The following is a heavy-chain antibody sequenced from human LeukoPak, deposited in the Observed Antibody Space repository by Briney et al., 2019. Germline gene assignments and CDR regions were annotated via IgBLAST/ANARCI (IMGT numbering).Heavy chain of an antibody. V-gene: IGHV3-7*01. CDR3: ARDLHSISGYYDY. CDR2: IKQDGSEK. Sequence: GGSLRLSCAASGFTFSSYWMSWVRQAPGKGLEWVANIKQDGSEKYYVDSVKGRFTISRDNAKNSLYLQMNSLRAEDTAVYYCARDLHSISGYYDYWGQGTLVTVSS. J-gene: IGHJ4*02. CDR1: GFTFSSYW. D-gene: IGHD3-22*01.